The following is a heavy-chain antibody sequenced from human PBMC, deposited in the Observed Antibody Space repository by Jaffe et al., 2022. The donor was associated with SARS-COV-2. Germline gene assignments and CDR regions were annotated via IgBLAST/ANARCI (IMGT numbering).Heavy chain of an antibody. CDR1: GGSISRGGHY. J-gene: IGHJ4*02. Sequence: QVQLQESGPGLVTPSQTLSLICSVSGGSISRGGHYWNWIRQSPGKGLEWIGYISYSENTNYNPSLKSRVTLLVDTSKNQFSLKLNSVTAADTAVYYCAGDNGVSGIGSFEHWGQGTLVTVFS. CDR3: AGDNGVSGIGSFEH. V-gene: IGHV4-31*03. D-gene: IGHD3-10*01. CDR2: ISYSENT.